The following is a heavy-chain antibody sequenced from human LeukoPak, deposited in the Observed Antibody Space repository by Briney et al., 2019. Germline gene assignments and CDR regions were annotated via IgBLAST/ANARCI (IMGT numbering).Heavy chain of an antibody. D-gene: IGHD6-19*01. CDR2: VSGGST. V-gene: IGHV3-23*01. J-gene: IGHJ4*02. CDR3: AKRAVAEYYFDY. CDR1: GFTFSSYV. Sequence: GGSLRLSCVASGFTFSSYVMTWVGQAPGKGLEWVSVVSGGSTFYADSVKGRFTISRDNSKNTLYLQMNSLRAEDTAVYYCAKRAVAEYYFDYWGQGTLVTVSS.